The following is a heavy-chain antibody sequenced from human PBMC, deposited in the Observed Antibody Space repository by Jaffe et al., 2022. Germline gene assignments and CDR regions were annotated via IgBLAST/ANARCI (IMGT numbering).Heavy chain of an antibody. D-gene: IGHD2-15*01. CDR2: INSDGSST. CDR3: ARGSESVAATPSFDY. Sequence: EVQLVESGGGLVQPGGSLRLSCAASGFTFSSYWMHWVRQAPGKGLVWVSRINSDGSSTSYADSVKGRFTISRDNAKNTLYLQMNSLRAEDTAVYYCARGSESVAATPSFDYWGQGTLVTVSS. CDR1: GFTFSSYW. J-gene: IGHJ4*02. V-gene: IGHV3-74*01.